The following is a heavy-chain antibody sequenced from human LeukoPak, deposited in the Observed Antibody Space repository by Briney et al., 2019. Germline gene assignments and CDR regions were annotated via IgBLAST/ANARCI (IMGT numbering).Heavy chain of an antibody. CDR1: GYTFTGYY. J-gene: IGHJ4*02. CDR3: ATQKYSSGWSFDY. V-gene: IGHV1-2*02. CDR2: INPNSGGT. Sequence: ASVKVSCKASGYTFTGYYMHWVRQAPGQGLEWMGWINPNSGGTNYAQKFQGRVTMTRDTSISTAYMELSRLRSDDTAVYYCATQKYSSGWSFDYRGQGTLVTVSS. D-gene: IGHD6-19*01.